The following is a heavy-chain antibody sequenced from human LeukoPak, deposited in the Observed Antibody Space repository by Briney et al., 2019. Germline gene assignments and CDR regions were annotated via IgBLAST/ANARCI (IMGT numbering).Heavy chain of an antibody. CDR3: ARVPPPYCSSTSCYTKVFVY. CDR2: ISAYNGNT. V-gene: IGHV1-18*01. CDR1: GYTFTSYG. D-gene: IGHD2-2*02. Sequence: GASVKVSCKASGYTFTSYGISWVRQAPGQGLEWMGWISAYNGNTNYAQKLQGRVTMTTDTSTSTAYMELRSLRSDDTAVYYCARVPPPYCSSTSCYTKVFVYWGQGTLVTVSS. J-gene: IGHJ4*02.